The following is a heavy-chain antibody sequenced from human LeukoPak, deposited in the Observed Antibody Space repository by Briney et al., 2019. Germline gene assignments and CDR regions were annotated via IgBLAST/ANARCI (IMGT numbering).Heavy chain of an antibody. CDR3: ARYSSGPQAGDY. CDR2: IYTTGST. J-gene: IGHJ4*02. Sequence: MTSQTLSLTCTVSGDSITSGSYYWSWIRQPAGKGLEWIGRIYTTGSTSYNPSLKSRVTISLDMSKNQFSLKLSSVTAADTAVYYCARYSSGPQAGDYWGQGTLVTVSS. D-gene: IGHD6-19*01. CDR1: GDSITSGSYY. V-gene: IGHV4-61*02.